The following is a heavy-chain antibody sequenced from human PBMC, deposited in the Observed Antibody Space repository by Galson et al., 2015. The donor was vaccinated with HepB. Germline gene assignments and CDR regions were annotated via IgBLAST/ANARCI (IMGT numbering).Heavy chain of an antibody. CDR3: ARDVDFDF. CDR2: ISSSGGTI. CDR1: GLTFSSYK. V-gene: IGHV3-48*03. D-gene: IGHD2-21*01. Sequence: SLRLSCAASGLTFSSYKMNWVRQAPGKGLECVSYISSSGGTIYYADSVRGRFTISRDNAKNALYLQMNSLRDEDTAVYYCARDVDFDFWGQGTLVTVSS. J-gene: IGHJ4*02.